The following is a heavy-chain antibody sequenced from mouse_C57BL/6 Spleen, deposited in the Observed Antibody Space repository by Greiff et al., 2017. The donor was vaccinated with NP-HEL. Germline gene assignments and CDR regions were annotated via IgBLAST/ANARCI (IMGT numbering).Heavy chain of an antibody. CDR1: GFTFSSYG. CDR3: ARHENYYGSSYVDFDY. D-gene: IGHD1-1*01. CDR2: ISSGGSYT. J-gene: IGHJ2*01. Sequence: EVMLVESGGDLVKPGGSLKLSCAASGFTFSSYGMSWVRQTPDKRLEWVATISSGGSYTYYPDSVKGRFTISRDNAKITLYLQMSSLKSEDTAMYYCARHENYYGSSYVDFDYWGQGTTLTVSS. V-gene: IGHV5-6*01.